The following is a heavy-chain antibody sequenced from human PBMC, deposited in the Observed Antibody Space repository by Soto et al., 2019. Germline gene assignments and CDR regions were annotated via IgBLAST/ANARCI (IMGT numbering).Heavy chain of an antibody. CDR1: GFTFSSYA. CDR3: VRRLTTTVTAMGY. V-gene: IGHV3-30-3*01. D-gene: IGHD4-17*01. Sequence: QVQLEEAGGGVVQPGRSLRLSCKGSGFTFSSYAIQWVRQAPGKGLEWVAAISDDGTNKHTAASVKGRFTISRDNSRNTVYLQVNSLSVEDTAVYYCVRRLTTTVTAMGYCGQGTPVTVYS. J-gene: IGHJ4*02. CDR2: ISDDGTNK.